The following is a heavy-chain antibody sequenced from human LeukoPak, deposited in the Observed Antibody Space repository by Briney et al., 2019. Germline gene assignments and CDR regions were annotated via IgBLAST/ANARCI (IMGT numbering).Heavy chain of an antibody. Sequence: GASVKVSCKASGYTFSGYYMHWVRQAPGQGLEWMAWINPNNGDTNYAQKFQGRVTMTRDTSISTAYMELTRLISDDTAVYYCARVGSSGWYVHPTLDYWGQGTLVTVSS. CDR2: INPNNGDT. CDR1: GYTFSGYY. CDR3: ARVGSSGWYVHPTLDY. J-gene: IGHJ4*02. V-gene: IGHV1-2*02. D-gene: IGHD6-19*01.